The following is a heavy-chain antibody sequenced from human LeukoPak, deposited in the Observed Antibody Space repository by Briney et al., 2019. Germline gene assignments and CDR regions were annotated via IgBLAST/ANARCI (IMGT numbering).Heavy chain of an antibody. Sequence: GASVKVSCKASGGTFSSYAISWVRQAPGQGLEWMGGIIPIFGTANYAQKFQGRVTITADESTSTAYMEPSSLRSEDTAVYYCASFRPGYYYYMDVWGKGTTVTVSS. CDR2: IIPIFGTA. CDR1: GGTFSSYA. D-gene: IGHD6-6*01. J-gene: IGHJ6*03. V-gene: IGHV1-69*13. CDR3: ASFRPGYYYYMDV.